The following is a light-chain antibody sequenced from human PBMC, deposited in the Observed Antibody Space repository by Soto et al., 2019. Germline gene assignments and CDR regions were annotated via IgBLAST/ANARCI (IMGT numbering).Light chain of an antibody. J-gene: IGKJ1*01. CDR3: HQYTSPPWT. CDR2: GAS. CDR1: QTVPGNY. V-gene: IGKV3-20*01. Sequence: EIVLTQSPATLSLSPGERATLSCRASQTVPGNYLAWLQHKPGQAPRLLIYGASTRATGIPDRFSGRGSGTDFTLTIARLEPEDFAVYYCHQYTSPPWTLGQGTKVETK.